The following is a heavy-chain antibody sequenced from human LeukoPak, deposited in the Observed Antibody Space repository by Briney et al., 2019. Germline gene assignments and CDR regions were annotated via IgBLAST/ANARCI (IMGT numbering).Heavy chain of an antibody. D-gene: IGHD2-2*01. CDR1: GISISDGRYY. Sequence: SETLSLTCNVSGISISDGRYYWAWIRQRPGRGLEWIGYKYYSGSAKYNPSLKSRLTISIDTPENQFSLHLSSVTAADTAIYYCATPYCSSLSCLDVFNIWGQGSMVTVFS. V-gene: IGHV4-31*03. J-gene: IGHJ3*02. CDR3: ATPYCSSLSCLDVFNI. CDR2: KYYSGSA.